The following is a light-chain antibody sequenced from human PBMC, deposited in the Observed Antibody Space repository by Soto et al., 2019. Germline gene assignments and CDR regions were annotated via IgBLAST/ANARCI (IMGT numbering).Light chain of an antibody. CDR3: SSYAGSNNYV. CDR1: SSDVGGYNY. V-gene: IGLV2-8*01. CDR2: EVS. J-gene: IGLJ1*01. Sequence: QSALTQPPSASGSPGQSVTISCTGTSSDVGGYNYVSWYQQHPGKAPKLMIYEVSNRPSGVPDRFSGSKSGNTASLTVSGLQDEDEADYYCSSYAGSNNYVFGTGTQLTVL.